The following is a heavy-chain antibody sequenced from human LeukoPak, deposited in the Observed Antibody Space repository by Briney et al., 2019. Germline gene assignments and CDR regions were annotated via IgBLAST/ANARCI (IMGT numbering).Heavy chain of an antibody. CDR3: AREFIAVAGKGFDY. V-gene: IGHV3-30*04. CDR1: GFTFSSYA. CDR2: ISYDGSNK. D-gene: IGHD6-19*01. J-gene: IGHJ4*02. Sequence: GRSLRLSCAASGFTFSSYAMHWVRQAPGKGLEWVAVISYDGSNKYYADSVKGRFTISRDNSKNTLYLQMNSLRAEDTAVYSCAREFIAVAGKGFDYWGQGTLVTVSS.